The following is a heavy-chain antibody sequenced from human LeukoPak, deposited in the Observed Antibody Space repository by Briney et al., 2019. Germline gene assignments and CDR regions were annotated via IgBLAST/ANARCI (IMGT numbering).Heavy chain of an antibody. CDR1: GFTFSSYS. CDR3: ARDHGIPGSGSYRFDY. D-gene: IGHD3-10*01. J-gene: IGHJ4*01. V-gene: IGHV3-21*06. Sequence: PGGSLRLSCAPSGFTFSSYSMNWVRQAPGKGLEWVSSISSSSSYIYYADSVKGRFTISRDYAKNLLYLQMNSLRIEDTAVYYCARDHGIPGSGSYRFDYWGHGTLVTVSS. CDR2: ISSSSSYI.